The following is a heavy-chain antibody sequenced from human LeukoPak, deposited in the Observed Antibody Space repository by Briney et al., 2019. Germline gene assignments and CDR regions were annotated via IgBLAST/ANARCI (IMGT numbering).Heavy chain of an antibody. CDR3: ARRAGFRAFDI. Sequence: PSETLSLTCTVSGGSISSGGYCWSWIRQHPGKGLEWIGYIYYSGSTYYNPSLKSRVTISVDTSKNQFSLKVSSVTAADTAVYYCARRAGFRAFDIWGQGTMVTVPS. CDR1: GGSISSGGYC. V-gene: IGHV4-31*03. CDR2: IYYSGST. J-gene: IGHJ3*02.